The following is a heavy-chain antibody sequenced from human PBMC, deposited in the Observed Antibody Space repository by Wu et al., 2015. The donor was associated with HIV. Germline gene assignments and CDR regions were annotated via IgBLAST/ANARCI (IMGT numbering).Heavy chain of an antibody. D-gene: IGHD3-22*01. CDR3: AKARARDYYDSSGSDAFDI. CDR1: GGTFSSYA. V-gene: IGHV1-69*13. CDR2: IIPMFRTA. J-gene: IGHJ3*02. Sequence: QVQLVQSGTEVKKPGSSVKVSCKASGGTFSSYAISWVRQAPGQGLEWMGRIIPMFRTANYAQKLQGRVTITADESTSTASMELSSLRSEDTAVYYCAKARARDYYDSSGSDAFDIWAKGQVVTVSS.